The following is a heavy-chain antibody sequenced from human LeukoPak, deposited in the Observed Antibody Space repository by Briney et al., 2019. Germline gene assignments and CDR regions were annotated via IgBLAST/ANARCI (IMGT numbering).Heavy chain of an antibody. CDR1: GGSISSGGYY. CDR2: VYYSGTT. D-gene: IGHD5-24*01. Sequence: PSETLSLTCTVSGGSISSGGYYWSWIRQPPGKGLEWIGYVYYSGTTNYNPSLKSRVTISVDLSMNQFSLELTSVTAADTAVYYCARGLGWLQSHFDYWGQGALVTVSS. V-gene: IGHV4-61*08. J-gene: IGHJ4*02. CDR3: ARGLGWLQSHFDY.